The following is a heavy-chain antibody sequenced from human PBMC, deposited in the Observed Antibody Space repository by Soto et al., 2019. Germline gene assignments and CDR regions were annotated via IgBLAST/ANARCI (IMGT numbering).Heavy chain of an antibody. CDR2: IYYSGST. CDR1: GGTISGSSYC. J-gene: IGHJ5*02. V-gene: IGHV4-39*01. Sequence: PSVTLSLPCTVAGGTISGSSYCWSWNRQPPGKGLEWIGSIYYSGSTYYNPSLKSRVTISVDTSKNQFSLKLSSVTAADTAVYYCARQGDGSGTYNWFDPWGQGTLVTVSS. CDR3: ARQGDGSGTYNWFDP. D-gene: IGHD3-10*01.